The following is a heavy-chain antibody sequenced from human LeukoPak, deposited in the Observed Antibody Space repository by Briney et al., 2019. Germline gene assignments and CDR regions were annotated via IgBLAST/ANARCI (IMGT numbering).Heavy chain of an antibody. J-gene: IGHJ4*02. CDR3: ARSTKGGSSYFDH. D-gene: IGHD1-26*01. V-gene: IGHV3-20*04. Sequence: PGGSLRLSCAASGFTFDDYGMSWVRQAPGKGLEWVPGINWNGGSTGYADSVRGRFTISRDNAKNSLYLQMNSLRGGDTALYYCARSTKGGSSYFDHWGQGTLVTVSS. CDR2: INWNGGST. CDR1: GFTFDDYG.